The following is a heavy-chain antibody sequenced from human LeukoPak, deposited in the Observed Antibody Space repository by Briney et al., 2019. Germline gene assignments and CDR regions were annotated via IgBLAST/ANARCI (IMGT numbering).Heavy chain of an antibody. J-gene: IGHJ6*03. Sequence: GGSLKLSCAASGFTFSSYWMSWVRQAPGKGLEGVANIKQDGSEKFYVDSVKGRFTISRDNAKNSLYLQMNSLRAEDTAVYYCARDPPPGFYYMDVWGKGTTVTVSS. CDR1: GFTFSSYW. V-gene: IGHV3-7*01. CDR3: ARDPPPGFYYMDV. CDR2: IKQDGSEK.